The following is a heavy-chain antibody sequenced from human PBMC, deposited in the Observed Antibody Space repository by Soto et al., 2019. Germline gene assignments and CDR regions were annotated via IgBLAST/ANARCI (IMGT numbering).Heavy chain of an antibody. Sequence: GGSLRLSCAASGFTFSSYSMNWVRQAPGKGLEWVSSISSSSSYIYYADSVKGRFTISRDNAKNSLYLQMNSLRAEDTAVYYCARDHVGDIVVVVAATDAFDIWGKGTMVTVSS. V-gene: IGHV3-21*01. D-gene: IGHD2-15*01. CDR2: ISSSSSYI. CDR1: GFTFSSYS. CDR3: ARDHVGDIVVVVAATDAFDI. J-gene: IGHJ3*02.